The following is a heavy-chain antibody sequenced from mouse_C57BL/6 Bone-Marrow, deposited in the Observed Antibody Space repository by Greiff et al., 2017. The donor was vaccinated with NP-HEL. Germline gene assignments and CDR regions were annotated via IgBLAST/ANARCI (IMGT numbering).Heavy chain of an antibody. CDR1: GYTFTSYW. J-gene: IGHJ4*01. Sequence: VQLQQPGAELVKPGASVKLSCKASGYTFTSYWMHWVKQRPGQGLEWIGMIHPNSGSTNYNEKFKSKATLTVDKSSSTAYMQLSSLTSEDSAVYYGAEDYYYGSTYAMDYWGQGTSVTVSS. CDR2: IHPNSGST. V-gene: IGHV1-64*01. CDR3: AEDYYYGSTYAMDY. D-gene: IGHD1-1*01.